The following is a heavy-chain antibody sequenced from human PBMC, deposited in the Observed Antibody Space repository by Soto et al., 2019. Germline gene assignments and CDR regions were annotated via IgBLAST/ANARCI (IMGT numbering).Heavy chain of an antibody. V-gene: IGHV2-5*02. J-gene: IGHJ6*02. CDR1: GFSFSTTGMG. CDR2: LYWADDK. CDR3: VHRHYYGSGRRDVDV. Sequence: QITLKESGPTLVRPTETLTLTCSFSGFSFSTTGMGVGWVRQPPGEALEWLALLYWADDKRYSPSLKSRLTTPAATSKNQVVLIMTCMDVVDTATYYCVHRHYYGSGRRDVDVWGQGITVTVSS. D-gene: IGHD3-10*01.